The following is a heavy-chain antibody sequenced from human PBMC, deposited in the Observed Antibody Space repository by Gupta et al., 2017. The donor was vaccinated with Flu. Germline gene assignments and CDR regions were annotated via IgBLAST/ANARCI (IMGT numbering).Heavy chain of an antibody. V-gene: IGHV1-8*01. Sequence: QVQLVQSGAEVKKPGASVKVSCKASGSTFTAYQISWVRQATGQGLEWMGWMNPNDGNTGYAQKFQGRVTMTRNTSISTAYMELSSLRSEDTAVYYCARGASVAKYWGQGTLVTVSS. CDR1: GSTFTAYQ. CDR2: MNPNDGNT. J-gene: IGHJ4*02. D-gene: IGHD2-15*01. CDR3: ARGASVAKY.